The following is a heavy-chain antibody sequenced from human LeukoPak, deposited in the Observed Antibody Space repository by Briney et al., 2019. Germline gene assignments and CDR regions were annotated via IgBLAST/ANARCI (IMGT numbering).Heavy chain of an antibody. Sequence: GGSLRLSCEASGFTLRSYSMNWVRQAPGKGLEWVSSISSSSSYIYYADSLKGRFTISRDNAKKSLHLQMNSLRAEDTAVYYCARSIPYYYYMDVWGKGTTVTVSS. D-gene: IGHD2/OR15-2a*01. CDR2: ISSSSSYI. CDR3: ARSIPYYYYMDV. V-gene: IGHV3-21*01. J-gene: IGHJ6*03. CDR1: GFTLRSYS.